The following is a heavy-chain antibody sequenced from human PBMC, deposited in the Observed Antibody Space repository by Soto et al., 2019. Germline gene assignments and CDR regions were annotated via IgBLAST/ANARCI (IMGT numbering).Heavy chain of an antibody. J-gene: IGHJ6*02. CDR1: GGYISSSSYY. CDR3: VRPREVRGFIKHYYYYGMYV. Sequence: PSETPSLTCSVSGGYISSSSYYWGWIRQPPGKGLEWIGSIYYSGSTYYNPSLKSRVTISVDTSKNQFSLKLSAVTAADTAVYYCVRPREVRGFIKHYYYYGMYVWGQGTTVTVSS. D-gene: IGHD3-10*01. V-gene: IGHV4-39*05. CDR2: IYYSGST.